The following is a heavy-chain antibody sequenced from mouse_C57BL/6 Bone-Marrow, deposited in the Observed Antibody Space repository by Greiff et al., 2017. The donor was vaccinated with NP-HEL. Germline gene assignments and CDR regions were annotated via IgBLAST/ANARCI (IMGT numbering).Heavy chain of an antibody. V-gene: IGHV14-2*01. CDR2: IDPEDGET. Sequence: VQLQQSGAELVKPGASVKLSCTASGFNIKDYYMHWVKQRTEQGLEWIGRIDPEDGETKYAPNFQGKATITADTSSNTAYLQLSSLTSEDTAVYYCARSIVQGDYFDYWGQGTTLTVSS. J-gene: IGHJ2*01. CDR1: GFNIKDYY. CDR3: ARSIVQGDYFDY.